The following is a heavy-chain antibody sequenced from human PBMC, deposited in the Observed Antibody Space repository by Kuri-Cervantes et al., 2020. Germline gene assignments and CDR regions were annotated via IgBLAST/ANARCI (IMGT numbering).Heavy chain of an antibody. Sequence: GESLKISCAASGFTFSSYWMSWVRQAPGKGLEWVANIKQDGSEKYYVDSVKGRFTISRDNAKNSLYLQMNSLRAEDTAVYYCARAGGKDIVVVPAAMRPYYYYGMDVWGQGTTVTVSS. CDR2: IKQDGSEK. V-gene: IGHV3-7*01. CDR3: ARAGGKDIVVVPAAMRPYYYYGMDV. CDR1: GFTFSSYW. J-gene: IGHJ6*02. D-gene: IGHD2-2*01.